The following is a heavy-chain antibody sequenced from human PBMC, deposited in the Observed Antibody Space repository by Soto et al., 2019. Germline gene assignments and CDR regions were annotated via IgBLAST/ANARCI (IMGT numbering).Heavy chain of an antibody. J-gene: IGHJ4*02. D-gene: IGHD4-17*01. CDR1: GFTFSDYY. CDR2: ISSSGSTI. Sequence: QVQLVKSGGGLVRPGGSLRLSCAASGFTFSDYYMSWIGQAPGKGLEWVSYISSSGSTIYYADSVKGRFTISRDNAKNSLYLQMNSLRAEDTAVYYGARIRDDYGDYEGYFDYWGQGTLVTVSS. CDR3: ARIRDDYGDYEGYFDY. V-gene: IGHV3-11*01.